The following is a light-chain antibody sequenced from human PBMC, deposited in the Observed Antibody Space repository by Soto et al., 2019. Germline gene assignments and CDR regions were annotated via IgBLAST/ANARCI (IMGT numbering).Light chain of an antibody. J-gene: IGKJ3*01. V-gene: IGKV3-20*01. CDR2: VAS. CDR1: QSVSSSY. CDR3: QQGLT. Sequence: EIVLTQSPGTLSLSPGERATLSCRASQSVSSSYLAWYQQKPGQAPRLLIYVASSRATGIPDRFSGSGSGTDFTLTISSLEPEDFAVYYCQQGLTFGPVTKVDSK.